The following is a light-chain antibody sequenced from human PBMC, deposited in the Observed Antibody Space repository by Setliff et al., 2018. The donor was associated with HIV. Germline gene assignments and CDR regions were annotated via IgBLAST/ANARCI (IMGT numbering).Light chain of an antibody. CDR1: NIGSKS. CDR3: QVWDSTTDHYV. J-gene: IGLJ1*01. CDR2: YDP. Sequence: SYELTQPPSVSVAPGKTARITCGGNNIGSKSVHWYQQKPGQAPVLVIFYDPDRLSGIPERFSGSNSGNTATLTISRVDAGDEADYYCQVWDSTTDHYVFGSGTKVTVL. V-gene: IGLV3-21*01.